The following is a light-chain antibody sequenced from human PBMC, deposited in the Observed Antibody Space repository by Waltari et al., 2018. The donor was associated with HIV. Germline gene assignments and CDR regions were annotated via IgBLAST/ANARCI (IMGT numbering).Light chain of an antibody. V-gene: IGLV2-14*03. J-gene: IGLJ1*01. Sequence: SPRTRPPSVSGSPGQSMPISSPEPGVDLGGYNFFSWYQQHPGRAPKLVIYDVSKRPSGVSNRFSGSKSGNTASLTISGLRTEDEADYFCSSYTTGTTYVFGAGTTVTVL. CDR2: DVS. CDR3: SSYTTGTTYV. CDR1: GVDLGGYNF.